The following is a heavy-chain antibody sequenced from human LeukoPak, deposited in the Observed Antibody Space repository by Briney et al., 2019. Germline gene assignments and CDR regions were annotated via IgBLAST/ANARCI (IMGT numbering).Heavy chain of an antibody. J-gene: IGHJ5*02. CDR1: GFTFSNYG. D-gene: IGHD7-27*01. Sequence: TGGSLRLSCAASGFTFSNYGMYWVRQAPGKGLEWVAFIRYDGSDKYYADSVKGRFTVSRDNSKNTLYLQMDSLRPEDTAVYYCAKSQLGIQSSKWFDPWGQGTLVTVSS. CDR2: IRYDGSDK. V-gene: IGHV3-30*02. CDR3: AKSQLGIQSSKWFDP.